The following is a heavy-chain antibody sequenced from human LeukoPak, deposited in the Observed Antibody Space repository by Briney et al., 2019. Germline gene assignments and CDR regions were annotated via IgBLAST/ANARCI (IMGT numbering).Heavy chain of an antibody. CDR1: GFTFSGSA. Sequence: SGGSLKLSCAASGFTFSGSAMHWVRQASGKGLEWVGRIRSKANSCATAYAASVKGRFTISRDDSKNTAYLQMNSLKTEDTAVYYCTRHSSWYGYWGQGTLVTVSS. V-gene: IGHV3-73*01. J-gene: IGHJ4*02. CDR2: IRSKANSCAT. D-gene: IGHD6-13*01. CDR3: TRHSSWYGY.